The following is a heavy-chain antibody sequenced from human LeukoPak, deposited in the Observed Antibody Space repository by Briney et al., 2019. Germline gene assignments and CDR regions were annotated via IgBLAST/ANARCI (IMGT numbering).Heavy chain of an antibody. CDR1: GFTFDDYA. Sequence: GRSLRLSCAASGFTFDDYAMHWVRQAPGKGLEWVSGISWNSGSIGYADSVKGRFTISRDNAKNSLYLQMNSLRAEDMASYYCAKAGIAAAYYFDYWGQGTLVTVSS. D-gene: IGHD6-13*01. CDR3: AKAGIAAAYYFDY. CDR2: ISWNSGSI. V-gene: IGHV3-9*03. J-gene: IGHJ4*02.